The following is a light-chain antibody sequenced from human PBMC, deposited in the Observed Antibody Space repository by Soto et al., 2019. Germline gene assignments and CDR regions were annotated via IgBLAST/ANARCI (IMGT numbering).Light chain of an antibody. V-gene: IGKV1-12*01. CDR1: QGISSW. Sequence: DIQMTQSPSSVSASVGDRVTITCRASQGISSWLAWYQQRPGKAPKLLIYAASSLQSGVPSRFSGSGSGTEFTLTISSLQPDDFATYCCQQCSLYSPKTFAQGTKVDIK. J-gene: IGKJ1*01. CDR2: AAS. CDR3: QQCSLYSPKT.